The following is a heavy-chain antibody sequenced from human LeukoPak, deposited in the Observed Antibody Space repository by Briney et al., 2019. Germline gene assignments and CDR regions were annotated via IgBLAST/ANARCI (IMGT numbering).Heavy chain of an antibody. CDR2: ISGTGSST. D-gene: IGHD2-2*02. CDR3: AKASVAIPQYCNS. V-gene: IGHV3-23*01. J-gene: IGHJ5*02. CDR1: GFTFSNYA. Sequence: GGSLRLSCVASGFTFSNYAMSWVRQAPGKGLEWVSAISGTGSSTYYADSAKGRFTISRDNSKDTLFLQLNSLTAADTAMYFCAKASVAIPQYCNSWGQGTLVTVSS.